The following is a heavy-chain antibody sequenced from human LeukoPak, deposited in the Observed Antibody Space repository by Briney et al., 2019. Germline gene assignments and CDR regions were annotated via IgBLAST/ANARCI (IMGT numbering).Heavy chain of an antibody. Sequence: GGSLRLSCAASGFTFSGYWMNWVRQAPGKGLEWVANISQDGTKRNYLDSVRGRFTISRDNAENSVYLQMNRLRAEDTAVYYCARDGDYDYIWGSYRFEDWGQGILVTVSS. CDR1: GFTFSGYW. CDR3: ARDGDYDYIWGSYRFED. J-gene: IGHJ4*02. CDR2: ISQDGTKR. D-gene: IGHD3-16*02. V-gene: IGHV3-7*03.